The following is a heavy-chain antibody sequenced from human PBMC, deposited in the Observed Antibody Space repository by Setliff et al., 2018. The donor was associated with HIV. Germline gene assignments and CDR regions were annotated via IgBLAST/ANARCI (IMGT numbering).Heavy chain of an antibody. Sequence: PSETLSLTCAVYGGSFSGYYWSWIRQPPGKGLEWIGEINHSGSTNYNPSLKSRVTISVDTSKDQFSLKLSSVTAADTAVYYCARGLGQQLGRFRYFDLWGRGTLVTVSS. V-gene: IGHV4-34*01. J-gene: IGHJ2*01. D-gene: IGHD6-13*01. CDR3: ARGLGQQLGRFRYFDL. CDR2: INHSGST. CDR1: GGSFSGYY.